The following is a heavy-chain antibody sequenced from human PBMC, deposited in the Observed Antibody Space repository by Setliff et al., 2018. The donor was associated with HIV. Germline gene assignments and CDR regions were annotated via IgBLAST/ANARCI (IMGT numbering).Heavy chain of an antibody. J-gene: IGHJ6*03. CDR1: GGSTSSSSYY. CDR3: ARHATYYDILTGYYYYYYMDV. V-gene: IGHV4-39*01. D-gene: IGHD3-9*01. Sequence: SETLSLTCTVPGGSTSSSSYYWGWICQPPGKGLEWIGSIYYSGSTYYNPSLKSRVTISVDTSKNQFSLKLSSVTAADTAVYYCARHATYYDILTGYYYYYYMDVWGKGTTVTVSS. CDR2: IYYSGST.